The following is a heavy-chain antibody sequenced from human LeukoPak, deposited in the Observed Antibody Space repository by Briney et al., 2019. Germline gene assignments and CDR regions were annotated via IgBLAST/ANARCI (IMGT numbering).Heavy chain of an antibody. V-gene: IGHV3-21*01. CDR1: GFTFSSYS. CDR2: ISSSSSYI. Sequence: PGGSLRLSCAASGFTFSSYSMNWVRQAPGKGLEWVSSISSSSSYIYYADSVKGRFTISRDNAKNSLYLQMNSLRAEDTPVYYCARGEGYDILTGYYNANFDYWGQGTLVTVSS. D-gene: IGHD3-9*01. CDR3: ARGEGYDILTGYYNANFDY. J-gene: IGHJ4*02.